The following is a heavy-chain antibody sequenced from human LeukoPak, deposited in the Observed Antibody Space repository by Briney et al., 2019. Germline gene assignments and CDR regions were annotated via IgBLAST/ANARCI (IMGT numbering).Heavy chain of an antibody. CDR2: ISGSGGST. J-gene: IGHJ3*02. D-gene: IGHD3-16*02. CDR3: AKDRDYVWGSYRPDAFDI. Sequence: PGGSLRLSCAASGFTFSSYAMSWVRQAPGKGLEWVSAISGSGGSTYYADSVKGRFTISRDNSKNTLYLQMNSLRAEDTAVYYCAKDRDYVWGSYRPDAFDIWGQGTMVTVSS. CDR1: GFTFSSYA. V-gene: IGHV3-23*01.